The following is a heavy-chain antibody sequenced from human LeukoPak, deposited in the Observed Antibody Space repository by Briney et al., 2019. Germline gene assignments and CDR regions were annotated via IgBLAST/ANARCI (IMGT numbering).Heavy chain of an antibody. Sequence: PGGSLRLSCAASGFTFSSYAMHWVRQAPGKGLEWVAVISYDGSNKYYADSVKGRFTISRDNSKNTLYLQMNSLRAEDTAVYYCARDGATYYYDSSGYFFWGQGTLVTVSS. V-gene: IGHV3-30*04. CDR1: GFTFSSYA. CDR2: ISYDGSNK. CDR3: ARDGATYYYDSSGYFF. J-gene: IGHJ4*02. D-gene: IGHD3-22*01.